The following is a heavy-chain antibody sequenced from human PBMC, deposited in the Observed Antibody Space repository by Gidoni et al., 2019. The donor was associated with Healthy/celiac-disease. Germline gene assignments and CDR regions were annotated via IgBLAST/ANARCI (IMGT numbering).Heavy chain of an antibody. D-gene: IGHD5-12*01. Sequence: QVQLVESGGGVVQPGRSLRLSCAASGFTLSSYAMHWVRQAPGKGLEWVAVISYDGSNKYYADSVKGRFTISRDNSKNTLYLQMNSLRAEDTAVYYCARLAAKVEMATIPRDYWGQGTLVTVSS. CDR2: ISYDGSNK. J-gene: IGHJ4*02. CDR1: GFTLSSYA. V-gene: IGHV3-30-3*01. CDR3: ARLAAKVEMATIPRDY.